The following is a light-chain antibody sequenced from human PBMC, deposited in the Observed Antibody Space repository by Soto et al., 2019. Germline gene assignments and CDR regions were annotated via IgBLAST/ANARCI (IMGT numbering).Light chain of an antibody. CDR2: GNN. CDR1: SSNIGAGYD. CDR3: QSYDSSLSVV. J-gene: IGLJ2*01. Sequence: QSVLTQPPSVSGAPGQRVTISCTGSSSNIGAGYDVHWYQQLPGTAPKLLISGNNNRPSGVPDRFSGSKSGTSASLAITGLQAEDEADYYCQSYDSSLSVVFGGGTKLTVL. V-gene: IGLV1-40*01.